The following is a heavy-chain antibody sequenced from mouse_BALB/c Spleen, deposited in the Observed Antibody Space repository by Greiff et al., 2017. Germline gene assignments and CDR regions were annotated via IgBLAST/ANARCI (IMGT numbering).Heavy chain of an antibody. Sequence: VQLKESGAELVRPGASVKLSCTASGFNINDYDMHWVKQRPEQGLEWIGWIDPDNGDTEYAPKFQGKATMTADTSSNTAYLQLSSLTSEDTAVYYGNWGDYAMDYWGQGTSVTVSS. CDR1: GFNINDYD. J-gene: IGHJ4*01. CDR3: NWGDYAMDY. CDR2: IDPDNGDT. V-gene: IGHV14-4*02.